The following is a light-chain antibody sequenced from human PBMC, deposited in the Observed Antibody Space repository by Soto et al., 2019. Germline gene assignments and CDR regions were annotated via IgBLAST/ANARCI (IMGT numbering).Light chain of an antibody. J-gene: IGKJ2*01. Sequence: EIVVTQSPATLSLSPGERATLSCRASQSVSTYLAWYQQKPGQTPRLVIYDASNRASGIPARFSGSGFGTDFTLTISRLEPEDFAVYYCQQRGNWFTFGQGTKLEIK. CDR2: DAS. CDR1: QSVSTY. CDR3: QQRGNWFT. V-gene: IGKV3-11*01.